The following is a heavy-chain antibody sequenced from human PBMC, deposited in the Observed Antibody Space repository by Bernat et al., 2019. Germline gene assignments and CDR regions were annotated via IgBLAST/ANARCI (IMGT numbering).Heavy chain of an antibody. CDR1: GYTFSTYY. CDR2: INPSSGTT. V-gene: IGHV1-46*01. Sequence: QVHLVQSGAEVKKPGASVKVSCRASGYTFSTYYIHWVRQAPGQGLEWMGIINPSSGTTTYARKFQGRVTMTRDTSTSTVHMEVSSLRSDDTAVYYCARGAESVAAYFDYWGQGTTVTVSS. CDR3: ARGAESVAAYFDY. D-gene: IGHD6-19*01. J-gene: IGHJ4*02.